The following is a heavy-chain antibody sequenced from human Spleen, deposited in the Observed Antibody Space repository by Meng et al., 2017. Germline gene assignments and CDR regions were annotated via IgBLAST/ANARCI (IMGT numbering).Heavy chain of an antibody. CDR2: SNRYSGNT. V-gene: IGHV1-18*01. Sequence: QLRESGGEAEKPEASGKLSCNSSRYARTIDGFSWVRQAPGPGHEWMGLSNRYSGNTDYAHKFQGRVTMTSDTSTSTSYMELTSLRSDDTAVYYCATRGNPYLNCWGQGTLVTVSS. CDR3: ATRGNPYLNC. CDR1: RYARTIDG. J-gene: IGHJ4*02.